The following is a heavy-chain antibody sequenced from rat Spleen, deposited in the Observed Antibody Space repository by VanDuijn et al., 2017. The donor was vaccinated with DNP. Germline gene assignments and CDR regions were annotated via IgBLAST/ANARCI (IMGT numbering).Heavy chain of an antibody. Sequence: QVQLKESGPGLVQPSQTLSLTCTVSGFSLASFGVSWVRQPPGKGLEWIATISSGGSKYYNSALKSRLSISRDTSKSQVFLKMNSLQTEDTATYYCARGIPEFDYWGQGVMVTVSS. CDR2: ISSGGSK. D-gene: IGHD1-4*01. CDR3: ARGIPEFDY. J-gene: IGHJ2*01. CDR1: GFSLASFG. V-gene: IGHV2S12*01.